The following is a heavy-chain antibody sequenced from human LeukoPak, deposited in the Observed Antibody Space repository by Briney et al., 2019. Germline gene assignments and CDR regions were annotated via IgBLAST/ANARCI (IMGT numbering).Heavy chain of an antibody. D-gene: IGHD6-19*01. CDR2: INHSGST. J-gene: IGHJ5*02. Sequence: SETLSLTCAVYGGSFSPYYWSWIRQPPGKGLEWIGEINHSGSTKYNPSLKSRVTISVDTSKNQFSLKLSSVTAADTAVYYCARDRAVAGWWFDPWGQGTLVTVSS. CDR1: GGSFSPYY. CDR3: ARDRAVAGWWFDP. V-gene: IGHV4-34*01.